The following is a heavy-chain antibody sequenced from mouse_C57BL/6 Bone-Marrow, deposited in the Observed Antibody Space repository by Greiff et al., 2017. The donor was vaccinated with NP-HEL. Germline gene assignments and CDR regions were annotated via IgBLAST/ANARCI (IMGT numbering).Heavy chain of an antibody. CDR3: ARASRRDYAMDY. Sequence: EVKLLESGPSLVRPSQSLSLTCTVTGFSINSDCYWIWIRQFPGNKLEYIGYTFYSGITYYNPSLESRTYITRDTSKNQFSLKLSSVTTEDTATYYCARASRRDYAMDYWGQGTSVTVSS. V-gene: IGHV3-3*01. CDR2: TFYSGIT. J-gene: IGHJ4*01. CDR1: GFSINSDCY.